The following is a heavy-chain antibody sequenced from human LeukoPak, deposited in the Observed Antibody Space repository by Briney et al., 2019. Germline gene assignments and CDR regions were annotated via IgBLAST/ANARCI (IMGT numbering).Heavy chain of an antibody. J-gene: IGHJ4*02. Sequence: SETLSLTCTVSGGSINSYYWNWIRQPPGKGLEWIGYLYYRGNTNYNPSLRSRVTISGDTSRKKFSLKLSSVTAADTAVYFCARGIGEATQFDCWGLGTLVTVSS. D-gene: IGHD5-12*01. CDR3: ARGIGEATQFDC. V-gene: IGHV4-59*01. CDR1: GGSINSYY. CDR2: LYYRGNT.